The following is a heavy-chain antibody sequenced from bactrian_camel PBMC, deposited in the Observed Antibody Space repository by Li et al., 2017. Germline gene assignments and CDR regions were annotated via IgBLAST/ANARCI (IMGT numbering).Heavy chain of an antibody. V-gene: IGHV3S40*01. CDR3: TAGNQRVTSQCYSATY. CDR1: GFPFSANH. J-gene: IGHJ4*01. CDR2: INDYDGTE. D-gene: IGHD1*01. Sequence: DVQLVESGGDSVQPGGSLRLSCVASGFPFSANHMSWVRQAPGEGLEWVSRINDYDGTEAYADSVKGRFTISKDNARNTLALQMNSLKPEDSAMYYCTAGNQRVTSQCYSATYRGQGTQVTVS.